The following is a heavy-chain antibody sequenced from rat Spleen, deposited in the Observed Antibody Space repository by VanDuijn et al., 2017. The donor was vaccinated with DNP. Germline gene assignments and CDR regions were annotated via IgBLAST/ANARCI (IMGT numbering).Heavy chain of an antibody. CDR2: IWGGGST. CDR1: GFSLTTYY. V-gene: IGHV2-15*01. D-gene: IGHD1-2*01. CDR3: ARWHLYLSYFDY. J-gene: IGHJ2*01. Sequence: QVQLKETGPGLVQPTQTLSITCTVSGFSLTTYYIQWVRQPPGKGLEWIAAIWGGGSTDYNSALKSRPRISRDTSKSQVLLEMNSLQTEDTAMYFCARWHLYLSYFDYWGQGVMVTVSS.